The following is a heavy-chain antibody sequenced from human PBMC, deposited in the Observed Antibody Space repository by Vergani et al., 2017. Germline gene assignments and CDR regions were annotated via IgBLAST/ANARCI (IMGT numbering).Heavy chain of an antibody. CDR1: GFTFSSYA. CDR3: ARDTVTGSRYFDY. J-gene: IGHJ4*02. D-gene: IGHD6-19*01. V-gene: IGHV3-23*01. Sequence: EVQLLESGGGLVQPGGSLRLSCAASGFTFSSYAMSWVRQAPGKGLEWVSDISGSGGTTNYADSVKGRFTISRDNSKNTLFLQMNSLRPEDTAVYYCARDTVTGSRYFDYWGQGTLVTVSS. CDR2: ISGSGGTT.